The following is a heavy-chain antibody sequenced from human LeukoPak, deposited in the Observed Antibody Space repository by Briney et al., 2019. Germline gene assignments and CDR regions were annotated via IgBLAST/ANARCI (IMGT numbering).Heavy chain of an antibody. CDR3: ARHGSWGIAVVGDNWFDP. J-gene: IGHJ5*02. V-gene: IGHV4-59*08. CDR2: IYYSGST. Sequence: SETLSLTCTVSGGSISSYYWSWIRQPSGKGLEWIGYIYYSGSTNYNPSLKSRVTISVDTSKNQFSLKLTSVTAADTAVYYCARHGSWGIAVVGDNWFDPWGQGTLVTVSS. CDR1: GGSISSYY. D-gene: IGHD6-19*01.